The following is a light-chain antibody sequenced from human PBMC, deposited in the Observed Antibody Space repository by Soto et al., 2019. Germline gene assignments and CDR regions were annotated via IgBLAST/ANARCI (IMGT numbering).Light chain of an antibody. CDR2: AAS. J-gene: IGKJ1*01. CDR1: QSVSSS. V-gene: IGKV3-20*01. Sequence: EIVVTQSPATLSVSPGERVTLSCRASQSVSSSLAWYQQRPGQAPRLLIYAASSRATGIPDRFSGSGSGTDFTLTISRLEPEDFAVYYCQQYGNSLPWTFGQGTKVEIK. CDR3: QQYGNSLPWT.